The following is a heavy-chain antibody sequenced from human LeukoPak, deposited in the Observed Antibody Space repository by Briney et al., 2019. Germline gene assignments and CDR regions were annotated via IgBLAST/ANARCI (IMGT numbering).Heavy chain of an antibody. J-gene: IGHJ4*02. D-gene: IGHD2-2*02. CDR3: AREGSRGYCSSTSCYTGGNRY. Sequence: SVKVSCKASGGTFSSYAISWVRQAPGQGLEWMGGIIPIFGTANCAQKFQGRVTITADESTSTAYMELSSLRSEDTAVYYCAREGSRGYCSSTSCYTGGNRYWGQGTLVTVSS. V-gene: IGHV1-69*01. CDR2: IIPIFGTA. CDR1: GGTFSSYA.